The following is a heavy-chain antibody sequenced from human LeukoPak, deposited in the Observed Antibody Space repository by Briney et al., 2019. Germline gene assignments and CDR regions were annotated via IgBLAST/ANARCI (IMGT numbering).Heavy chain of an antibody. J-gene: IGHJ4*02. CDR1: GFTFGSYW. V-gene: IGHV3-74*01. CDR2: INSDGSRT. Sequence: PGGSLSLSCAASGFTFGSYWVHWVRQVPGKGLVWVSRINSDGSRTSYADSVKGRFTISRDNTKNTLYLQMNSLRAEDTAVYYCALCSLRYSSGSYVFDYWGQGALVTVSS. CDR3: ALCSLRYSSGSYVFDY. D-gene: IGHD6-25*01.